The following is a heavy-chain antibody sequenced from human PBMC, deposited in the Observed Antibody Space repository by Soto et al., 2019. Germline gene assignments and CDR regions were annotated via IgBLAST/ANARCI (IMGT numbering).Heavy chain of an antibody. D-gene: IGHD6-13*01. V-gene: IGHV4-30-4*01. CDR1: GVSVSDDDYH. CDR2: IYHSGPT. J-gene: IGHJ3*01. CDR3: DREIRAARGSDVFDV. Sequence: QVQLQESGPGLVTPSQTLSLLCTVTGVSVSDDDYHWGWVRQPPGKGLEWIGCIYHSGPTYYNSSLKSRLTMTVEMSKNQFSLKLTSVTVADTALYFCDREIRAARGSDVFDVWGQGKMVTVSS.